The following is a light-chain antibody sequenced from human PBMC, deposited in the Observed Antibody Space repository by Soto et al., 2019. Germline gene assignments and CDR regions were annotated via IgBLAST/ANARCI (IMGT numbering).Light chain of an antibody. CDR1: SSDVGGYNY. Sequence: QSVLTQPASVSGSPGQSITIPCTGTSSDVGGYNYVSWYQQHPGKAPKLMIYEVSNRPSGVSNRFSGSKSGNTASQTISGLQAEDEADYYCSSYTSSSTLVFGTGTKVTVL. J-gene: IGLJ1*01. V-gene: IGLV2-14*01. CDR2: EVS. CDR3: SSYTSSSTLV.